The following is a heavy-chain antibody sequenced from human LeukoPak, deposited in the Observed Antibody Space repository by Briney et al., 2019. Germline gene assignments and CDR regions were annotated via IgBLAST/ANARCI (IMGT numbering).Heavy chain of an antibody. V-gene: IGHV4-38-2*01. D-gene: IGHD6-13*01. CDR3: ARQASGSSRLAYFDY. CDR2: IYYSGST. CDR1: GYSISSSYY. Sequence: SETLSLTCAVSGYSISSSYYWGWIRQPPGKGLERIGSIYYSGSTNYNSSLKSRVTISVDTSKKQFSLKLSSVTAADTAVYYCARQASGSSRLAYFDYWGQGTLVTVSS. J-gene: IGHJ4*02.